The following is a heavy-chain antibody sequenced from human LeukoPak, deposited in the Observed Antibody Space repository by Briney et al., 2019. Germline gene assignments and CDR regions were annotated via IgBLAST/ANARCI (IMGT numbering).Heavy chain of an antibody. CDR1: GGTFSSYA. V-gene: IGHV1-69*01. CDR2: IIPIFGTA. D-gene: IGHD5-18*01. J-gene: IGHJ4*02. CDR3: ARGVGIQLIGPFDY. Sequence: ASVKVSCKASGGTFSSYAISWVRQAPGQGLEWMGGIIPIFGTANYAQKFQGRVTITADESTSTAYMELSSLRSEDTAVYYCARGVGIQLIGPFDYWGQGTLVTVSS.